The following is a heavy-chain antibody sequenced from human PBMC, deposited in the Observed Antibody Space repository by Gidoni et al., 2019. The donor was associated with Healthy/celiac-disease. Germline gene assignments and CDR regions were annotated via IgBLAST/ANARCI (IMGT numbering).Heavy chain of an antibody. Sequence: SPSFQGHVTISADKSISTAYLQWSSLKASDTAMYYCARRTYCGGDCPSDAFDIWGQGTMVTVSS. J-gene: IGHJ3*02. D-gene: IGHD2-21*02. CDR3: ARRTYCGGDCPSDAFDI. V-gene: IGHV5-10-1*01.